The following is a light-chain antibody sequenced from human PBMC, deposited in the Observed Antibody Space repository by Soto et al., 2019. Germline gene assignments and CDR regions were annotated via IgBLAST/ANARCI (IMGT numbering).Light chain of an antibody. CDR3: QPRSNWPLT. CDR1: QSVSSY. Sequence: EIVLTQSPATLSLSPGERATLSCRASQSVSSYLAWYQQKPGQAPRLLIYDASNRATGIPDRFSGSGSGTDFTLAISSLEPEDFAVYYCQPRSNWPLTFGGGTKVVIK. CDR2: DAS. J-gene: IGKJ4*01. V-gene: IGKV3-11*01.